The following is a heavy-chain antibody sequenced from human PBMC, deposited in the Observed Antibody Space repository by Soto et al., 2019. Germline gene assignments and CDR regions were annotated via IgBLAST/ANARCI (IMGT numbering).Heavy chain of an antibody. CDR2: IVVGSGNT. Sequence: TSVKVSCKASGFTFTSSAVQWVRQARGQRLEWIGWIVVGSGNTNYAQKFQERVTITRDMSTSTAYMELSSLRSEDTAVYYCAALYGSGSHYNVGSLWGQGTLVTVSS. CDR1: GFTFTSSA. V-gene: IGHV1-58*01. CDR3: AALYGSGSHYNVGSL. J-gene: IGHJ4*02. D-gene: IGHD3-10*01.